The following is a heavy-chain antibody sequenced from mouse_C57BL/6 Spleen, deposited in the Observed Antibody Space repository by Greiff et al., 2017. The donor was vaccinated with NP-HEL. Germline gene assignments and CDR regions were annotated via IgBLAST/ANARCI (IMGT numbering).Heavy chain of an antibody. CDR2: SRNKANDYTT. J-gene: IGHJ4*01. Sequence: EVKVVESGGGLVQSGRSLRLSCATSGFTFSDFYMEWVRQAPGKGLEWIAASRNKANDYTTEYSASVKGRFIVSRDTSQSILYLQMNALRAEDTAIYYCARDDPLYYAMDYWGQGTSVTVSS. CDR1: GFTFSDFY. V-gene: IGHV7-1*01. CDR3: ARDDPLYYAMDY.